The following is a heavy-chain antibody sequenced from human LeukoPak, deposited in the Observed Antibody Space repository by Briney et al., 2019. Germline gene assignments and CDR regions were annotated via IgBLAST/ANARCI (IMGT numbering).Heavy chain of an antibody. D-gene: IGHD2-2*01. Sequence: PSETLSLTCAVSGGSISNNIWWNWVHQPPGKGLEWIGEIYHSGITNYNPSLMSRVTISVDKSKDQFSLELTSVTAADTAVYYCATTSPFRVDHWGQGTLVTVSS. CDR3: ATTSPFRVDH. J-gene: IGHJ4*02. V-gene: IGHV4-4*02. CDR2: IYHSGIT. CDR1: GGSISNNIW.